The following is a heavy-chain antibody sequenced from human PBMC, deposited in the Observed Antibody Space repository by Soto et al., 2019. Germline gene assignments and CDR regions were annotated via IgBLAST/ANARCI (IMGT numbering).Heavy chain of an antibody. V-gene: IGHV3-30*18. J-gene: IGHJ6*02. CDR1: GFTFRTYG. CDR2: ISFDGTNN. CDR3: AKDQDLPLGYCYGMDV. Sequence: QVQLVESGGGVVQPGRSLRLSCAASGFTFRTYGMHWVRQAPGKGLEWVALISFDGTNNYYADSVKGRFTISRDNSRNTLYLQLNSLRAEDTAVYYCAKDQDLPLGYCYGMDVWGQGTTVTVSS.